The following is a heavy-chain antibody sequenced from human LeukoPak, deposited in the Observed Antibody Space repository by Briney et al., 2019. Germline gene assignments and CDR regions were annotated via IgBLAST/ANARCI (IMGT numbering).Heavy chain of an antibody. V-gene: IGHV3-30*04. Sequence: GGSLRLSCAASGFTFSSYAMHWVRQAPGKGLEWVAVISYDGSNKYYADSVKGRFTISRDNSKNTLYLQMNSLRAEDTAVYYCAREDYYDSSGYPYYIDYWGQGTLVTVSS. D-gene: IGHD3-22*01. CDR3: AREDYYDSSGYPYYIDY. CDR1: GFTFSSYA. CDR2: ISYDGSNK. J-gene: IGHJ4*02.